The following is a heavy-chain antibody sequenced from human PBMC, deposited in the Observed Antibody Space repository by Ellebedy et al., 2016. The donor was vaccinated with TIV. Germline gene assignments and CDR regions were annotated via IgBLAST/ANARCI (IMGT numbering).Heavy chain of an antibody. Sequence: GGSLRLSCAAPGFTFSNFAMHWVRQAPGKGLEWVSLITTGTGTYYADSVRGRFTISRDNSKNTLFLQINSLRADDTAVYYCASETFNDVDLKVWGVFDLWGQGTMVTVSS. D-gene: IGHD1-1*01. J-gene: IGHJ3*01. CDR2: ITTGTGT. V-gene: IGHV3-66*01. CDR1: GFTFSNFA. CDR3: ASETFNDVDLKVWGVFDL.